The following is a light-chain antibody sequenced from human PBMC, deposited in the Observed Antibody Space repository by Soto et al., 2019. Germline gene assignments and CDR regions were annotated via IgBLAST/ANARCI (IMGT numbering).Light chain of an antibody. CDR3: QEYNSYLRT. Sequence: DIQMSQSPSTLSASVGDRVTITCRASQTISSWLAWYQQKPGKAPKLLIYKASTLKSGVPSRFSGSGSGTEFTLTISSLQPDDIATYYCQEYNSYLRTFGQGTKVDIK. V-gene: IGKV1-5*03. J-gene: IGKJ1*01. CDR1: QTISSW. CDR2: KAS.